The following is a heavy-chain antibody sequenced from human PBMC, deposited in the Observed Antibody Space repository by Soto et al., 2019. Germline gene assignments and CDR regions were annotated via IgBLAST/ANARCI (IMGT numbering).Heavy chain of an antibody. CDR2: IYPGDSDT. CDR3: ARSGRRDGDRNLHDFDY. V-gene: IGHV5-51*01. CDR1: GYSFTSYW. J-gene: IGHJ4*02. D-gene: IGHD3-10*01. Sequence: RESLKISCKGSGYSFTSYWIGWVRQMPGKGLEWMGIIYPGDSDTRYSPSFQGHVTISADKSISTAYLQWSSLKASDTAMYYCARSGRRDGDRNLHDFDYWGKGTLVTVSS.